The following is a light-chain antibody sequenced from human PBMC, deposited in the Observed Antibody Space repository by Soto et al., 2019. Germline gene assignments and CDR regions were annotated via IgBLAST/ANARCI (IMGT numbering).Light chain of an antibody. Sequence: QSVLTQSPSASASLGASVKLTCTLSSGHSNYAIAWHQQQPEKGPRYLMILNSDGSHNKGDGIPDRFSGSSSGAERYLTISSLPSEDEADYYCQTWATGIRVFGGGTKLTVL. V-gene: IGLV4-69*01. CDR3: QTWATGIRV. CDR1: SGHSNYA. J-gene: IGLJ3*02. CDR2: LNSDGSH.